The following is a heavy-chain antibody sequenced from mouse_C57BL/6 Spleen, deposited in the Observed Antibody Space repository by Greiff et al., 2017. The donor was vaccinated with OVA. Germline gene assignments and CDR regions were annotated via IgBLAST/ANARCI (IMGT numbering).Heavy chain of an antibody. D-gene: IGHD2-1*01. J-gene: IGHJ3*01. Sequence: QVQLKESGAELARPGASVKMSCKASGYTFTSYTMHWVKQRPGQGLEWIGYINPSSGYTKYNQKFKDKATLTADKSSSTAYMQLSSLTSEDSAVYDGERSRDGNPWFADWGQGTLVTVSA. CDR2: INPSSGYT. V-gene: IGHV1-4*01. CDR1: GYTFTSYT. CDR3: ERSRDGNPWFAD.